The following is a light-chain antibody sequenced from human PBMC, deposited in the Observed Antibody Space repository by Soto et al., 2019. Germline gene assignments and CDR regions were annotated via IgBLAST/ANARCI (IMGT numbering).Light chain of an antibody. Sequence: EIVLTQSPGTLSLSPGERAILSCRASQSVTSSYLAWYQQKPGQAPRLLIYGASNRATGIPDRFSGSGSGTDFTLTISRLEPEDFAVYYCQQYGSSLFTFGPGTKVDIK. V-gene: IGKV3-20*01. CDR2: GAS. J-gene: IGKJ3*01. CDR3: QQYGSSLFT. CDR1: QSVTSSY.